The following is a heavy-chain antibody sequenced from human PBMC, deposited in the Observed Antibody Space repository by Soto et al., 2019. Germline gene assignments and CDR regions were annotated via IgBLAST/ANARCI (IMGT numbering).Heavy chain of an antibody. CDR3: ACVFAYYDSSGTSPYYCDY. V-gene: IGHV1-69*13. D-gene: IGHD3-22*01. CDR1: GGTFSSYA. Sequence: SVKVSCKTSGGTFSSYAISWVRQAPGQGLEWMGGIVPIVDTSTYAQKFQGRVTITADESTSTVYMELSSLRSEDTAVYYCACVFAYYDSSGTSPYYCDYWGQGTLVTVAS. J-gene: IGHJ4*02. CDR2: IVPIVDTS.